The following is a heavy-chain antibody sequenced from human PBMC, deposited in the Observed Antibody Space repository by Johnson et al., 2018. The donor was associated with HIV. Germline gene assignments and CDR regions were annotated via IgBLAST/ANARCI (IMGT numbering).Heavy chain of an antibody. J-gene: IGHJ3*02. V-gene: IGHV3-66*03. Sequence: VQLVESGGGLIQPGGSLRLSCAASGFTVSSNYMSWVRQAPGKGLEWVSVIYSGGSTYYADSVKGRFTISRDNSKNTLYLQMNSLRAEDTAVYYCARDGTFGYGDYVGRAFDIWGQGTMVTVSS. CDR2: IYSGGST. D-gene: IGHD4-17*01. CDR3: ARDGTFGYGDYVGRAFDI. CDR1: GFTVSSNY.